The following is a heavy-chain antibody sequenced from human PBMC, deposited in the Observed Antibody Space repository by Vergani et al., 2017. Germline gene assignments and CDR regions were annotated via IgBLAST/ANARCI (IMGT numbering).Heavy chain of an antibody. J-gene: IGHJ5*02. D-gene: IGHD1-1*01. Sequence: QVQLQESGPGLVKPSETLSLTCTVSGGSISSYYWSWIRQPPGKGLEWIGYIYYSGSTNYNPSLKSRVTISVEPSKNQFSLKLSSVTAADTAVYYCARGVSVGGSTGTRVVGAPYNWFDPWGQGTLVTVSS. CDR1: GGSISSYY. V-gene: IGHV4-59*01. CDR2: IYYSGST. CDR3: ARGVSVGGSTGTRVVGAPYNWFDP.